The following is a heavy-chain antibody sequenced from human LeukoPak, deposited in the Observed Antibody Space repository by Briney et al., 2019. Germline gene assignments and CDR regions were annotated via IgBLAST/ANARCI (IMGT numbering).Heavy chain of an antibody. D-gene: IGHD3-16*01. CDR2: ISPSGDIT. J-gene: IGHJ6*03. CDR3: AKDTSWPYYYYYYMDV. CDR1: GFTFSSHG. V-gene: IGHV3-23*01. Sequence: GGSLRLSCAGSGFTFSSHGMDWVRQAPGKGLEWVSGISPSGDITYYADSVKGRFTISRDNSKNTLYLQMNSLRAEDTAVYYCAKDTSWPYYYYYYMDVWGKGTTVTISS.